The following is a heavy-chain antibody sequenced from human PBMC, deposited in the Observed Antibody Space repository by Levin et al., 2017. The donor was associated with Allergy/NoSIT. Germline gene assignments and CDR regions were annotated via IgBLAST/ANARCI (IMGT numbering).Heavy chain of an antibody. D-gene: IGHD4-17*01. CDR1: GGSFSGYY. CDR3: ARDRDFYGDYRPVFDY. Sequence: PGGSLRLSCAVYGGSFSGYYWSWIRQPPGKGLEWIGEINHSGSTTYNPSLKSRVTILVDTSKNQFSLQLSSVTAADTAVYFCARDRDFYGDYRPVFDYWGQGTLVTVSS. V-gene: IGHV4-34*01. CDR2: INHSGST. J-gene: IGHJ4*02.